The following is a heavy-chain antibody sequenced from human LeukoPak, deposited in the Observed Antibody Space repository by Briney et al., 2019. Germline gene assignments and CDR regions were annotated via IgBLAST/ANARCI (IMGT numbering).Heavy chain of an antibody. Sequence: SETLSLTCTVAGDSINSYYWSWIRQPPGKGLEGIGYIYYSGNTNYNPSLKSRVTMSVDTSKNQFSLNLTSVTAADTAVYHCARGPLTIFGASYVGWFDPWGQGILVTVSS. CDR3: ARGPLTIFGASYVGWFDP. CDR1: GDSINSYY. V-gene: IGHV4-59*01. CDR2: IYYSGNT. J-gene: IGHJ5*02. D-gene: IGHD3-3*01.